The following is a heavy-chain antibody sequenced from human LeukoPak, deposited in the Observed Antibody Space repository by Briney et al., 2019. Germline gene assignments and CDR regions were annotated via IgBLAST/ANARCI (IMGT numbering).Heavy chain of an antibody. CDR3: ARLLGSSSLQNYFDY. Sequence: GGSLKISCKGSGYSFTSYWIGWVRQMPGKGLEWMGIIYPGDSDTRYSPSFQGQVTISADKSISTAYLQWSSLKASDTAMYYCARLLGSSSLQNYFDYWGQGTLVTVSS. CDR1: GYSFTSYW. J-gene: IGHJ4*02. D-gene: IGHD6-6*01. V-gene: IGHV5-51*01. CDR2: IYPGDSDT.